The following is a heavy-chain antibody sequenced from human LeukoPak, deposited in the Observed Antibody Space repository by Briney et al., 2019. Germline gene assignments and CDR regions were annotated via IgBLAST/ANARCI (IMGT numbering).Heavy chain of an antibody. CDR2: INHSGSS. V-gene: IGHV4-34*01. D-gene: IGHD5-24*01. J-gene: IGHJ4*02. CDR3: ARGRDGIPLY. CDR1: GGSFSGYY. Sequence: SSETLSLTCAVYGGSFSGYYWSWIRQPPGKGLEWIGEINHSGSSNYTPSLKSRVTISVDTSKNQFSLKLSSVTAADTAVYYCARGRDGIPLYWGQGTLVTVSS.